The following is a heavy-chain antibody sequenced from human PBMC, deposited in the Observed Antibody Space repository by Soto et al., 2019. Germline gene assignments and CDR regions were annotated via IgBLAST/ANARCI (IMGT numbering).Heavy chain of an antibody. CDR3: ARVTIAVAGTAGYFDL. CDR1: GFTFSSYA. CDR2: MSYDGSNK. D-gene: IGHD6-19*01. J-gene: IGHJ2*01. V-gene: IGHV3-30-3*01. Sequence: QVQLVESGGGVVQPGRSLRLSCAASGFTFSSYAMHWVRQAPGKGLEWVAVMSYDGSNKYYADSVKGRFTISRDNSKNTLYLQMNSLRAEDTALYYCARVTIAVAGTAGYFDLWGRGTLVTVSS.